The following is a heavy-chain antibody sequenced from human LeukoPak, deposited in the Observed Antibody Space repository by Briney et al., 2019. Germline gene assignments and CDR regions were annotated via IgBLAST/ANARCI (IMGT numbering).Heavy chain of an antibody. D-gene: IGHD1-26*01. CDR1: GYTFTGYY. Sequence: ASVKVSCKASGYTFTGYYLHWVRQAPGQGLECMGWISPNSGVTNYAQNFQGRVTMTRDTSISTAYMELSSLRSDDTAVYYCARDPLRGGSYYPDYWGQGTLVTVSS. CDR3: ARDPLRGGSYYPDY. J-gene: IGHJ4*02. V-gene: IGHV1-2*02. CDR2: ISPNSGVT.